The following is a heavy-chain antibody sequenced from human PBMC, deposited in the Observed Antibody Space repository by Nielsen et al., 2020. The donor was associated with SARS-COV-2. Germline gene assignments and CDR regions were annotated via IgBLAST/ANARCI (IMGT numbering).Heavy chain of an antibody. CDR2: ISGSGGST. CDR3: AKVAGIPTQLNFWSGYYLFSDY. CDR1: GFTFSSYA. J-gene: IGHJ4*02. Sequence: GESLKISCAASGFTFSSYAMSWVRQAPGKGLEWVSAISGSGGSTYYADSVKGRFTISRDNSKNTLYLQMNSLRAEDTAVYYCAKVAGIPTQLNFWSGYYLFSDYWGQGTLVTVSS. V-gene: IGHV3-23*01. D-gene: IGHD3-3*01.